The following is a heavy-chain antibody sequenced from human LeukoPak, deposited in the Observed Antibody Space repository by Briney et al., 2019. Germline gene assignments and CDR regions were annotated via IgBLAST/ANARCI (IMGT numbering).Heavy chain of an antibody. CDR3: ARSAAAGTGGWGDNWFDP. Sequence: GASVTVSCKASGYTFTSYYMHWVRQPPGQGLEWMGIINPSGGSTSYAQKFQGRVTMTRDTSTSTVYMELSSLRSEDTAVYYCARSAAAGTGGWGDNWFDPWGQGTLVTVSS. J-gene: IGHJ5*02. D-gene: IGHD6-13*01. V-gene: IGHV1-46*01. CDR2: INPSGGST. CDR1: GYTFTSYY.